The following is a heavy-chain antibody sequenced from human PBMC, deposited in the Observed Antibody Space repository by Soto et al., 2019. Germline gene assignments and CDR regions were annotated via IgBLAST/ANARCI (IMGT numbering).Heavy chain of an antibody. J-gene: IGHJ4*02. D-gene: IGHD6-13*01. V-gene: IGHV3-53*01. CDR2: IYSGGST. CDR1: GFTVSSNY. Sequence: EVQLVESGGGSIQPGGSLRLSCAASGFTVSSNYMSWVRQAPGKGLEWVSVIYSGGSTYYADSVKGRFTISRDDSKNTLYLQMNSLRAEDTAVYYCASHAIAAAGPFDYWGQGTLVTVSS. CDR3: ASHAIAAAGPFDY.